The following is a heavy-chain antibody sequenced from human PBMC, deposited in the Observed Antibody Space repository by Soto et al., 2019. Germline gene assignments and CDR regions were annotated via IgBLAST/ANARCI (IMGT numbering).Heavy chain of an antibody. CDR1: GGSFSGYY. J-gene: IGHJ6*03. V-gene: IGHV4-34*01. Sequence: SSETLSLTCAVYGGSFSGYYWSWIRQPPGKGLEWIGEINHRGSTNYNPSLKSRVTISVDTSKNQFSLKLSSVTAADTAVYYCARGLSSLGYYDFWSGYPSYYYYYYYMDVWGKGTTVTVSS. CDR3: ARGLSSLGYYDFWSGYPSYYYYYYYMDV. D-gene: IGHD3-3*01. CDR2: INHRGST.